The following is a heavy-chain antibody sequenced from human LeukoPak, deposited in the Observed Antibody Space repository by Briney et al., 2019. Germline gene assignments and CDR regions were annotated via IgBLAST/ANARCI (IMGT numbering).Heavy chain of an antibody. J-gene: IGHJ1*01. CDR2: INHSGST. Sequence: SETLSLTCAVYGGSFSGYYWSWIRQPPGKGLEWIGEINHSGSTNYNPSLKSRVTISVDTSKNQFSLKLSSVTAADTAVYYCARGYSSSWYSSREPAEYFQHWGQGTLVTVSS. CDR3: ARGYSSSWYSSREPAEYFQH. V-gene: IGHV4-34*01. CDR1: GGSFSGYY. D-gene: IGHD6-13*01.